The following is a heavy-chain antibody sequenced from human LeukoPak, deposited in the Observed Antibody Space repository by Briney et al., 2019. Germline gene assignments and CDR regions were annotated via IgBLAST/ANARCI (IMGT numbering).Heavy chain of an antibody. D-gene: IGHD3-10*01. CDR2: ISSSGSTI. CDR3: ARSKGSGSSSYYFDY. V-gene: IGHV3-11*04. J-gene: IGHJ4*02. CDR1: GFTFSDYY. Sequence: GGSLRLSCAASGFTFSDYYMSWIRQAPGKGLEWVSYISSSGSTIYYADSVKGRFTISRDNAKNSLYLQMNSLRAEDTAVYYCARSKGSGSSSYYFDYWGQGTLVTVSS.